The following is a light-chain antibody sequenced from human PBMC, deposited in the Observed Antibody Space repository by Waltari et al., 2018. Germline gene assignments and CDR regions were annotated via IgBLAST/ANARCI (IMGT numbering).Light chain of an antibody. CDR3: QNYNNAPFT. V-gene: IGKV1-27*01. CDR2: AAS. J-gene: IGKJ3*01. Sequence: GDRVTITCRASQGISDYVAWYQQKSCKGPKLLIYAASTLQSGVPARFSGSGSGTDFTLTISSLQPEDVATYYCQNYNNAPFTFGPGTKVDIK. CDR1: QGISDY.